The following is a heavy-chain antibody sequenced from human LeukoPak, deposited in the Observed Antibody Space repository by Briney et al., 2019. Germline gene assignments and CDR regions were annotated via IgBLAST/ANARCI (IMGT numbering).Heavy chain of an antibody. CDR2: ISGSGGST. CDR1: GFTFSSYA. D-gene: IGHD3-22*01. V-gene: IGHV3-23*01. CDR3: AKERITMIVVVITREHYDY. J-gene: IGHJ4*02. Sequence: GGSLRLSCAASGFTFSSYAMSWVRQAPGKGLEWVSAISGSGGSTYYADSVKGRFTISRDNSKSTLYLQMNSLRAEDTAVYYCAKERITMIVVVITREHYDYWGQGTLVTVSS.